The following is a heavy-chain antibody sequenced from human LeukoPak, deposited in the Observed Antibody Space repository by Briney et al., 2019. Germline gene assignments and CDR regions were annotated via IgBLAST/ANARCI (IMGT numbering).Heavy chain of an antibody. J-gene: IGHJ3*01. CDR3: ARYNDIAVGDSFDV. CDR1: GFSFNREW. D-gene: IGHD2-15*01. V-gene: IGHV3-7*01. Sequence: GGSLRLSCAASGFSFNREWMVWVRQAPGKGLEWVATIRYDGGQTMYLDSVRGRFTISRDNARSSLSLQMNSLRVEDTAVYYCARYNDIAVGDSFDVWGQRTKVTVSS. CDR2: IRYDGGQT.